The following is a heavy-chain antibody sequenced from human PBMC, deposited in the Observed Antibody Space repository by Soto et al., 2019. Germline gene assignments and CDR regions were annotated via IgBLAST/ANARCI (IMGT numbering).Heavy chain of an antibody. CDR2: IIPIFGTA. D-gene: IGHD5-12*01. J-gene: IGHJ6*02. Sequence: QVQLVQSGAEVKKPGSSVNVSCKASVGTFSSYAISWVRQAPGQGLEWMGGIIPIFGTANYAQKFQGRDTITVDDSTSTAYIALSSLRSEDTAVYYSARGRMARCLQLSYYYYYGIDVWGQGTTVTVAS. CDR1: VGTFSSYA. V-gene: IGHV1-69*01. CDR3: ARGRMARCLQLSYYYYYGIDV.